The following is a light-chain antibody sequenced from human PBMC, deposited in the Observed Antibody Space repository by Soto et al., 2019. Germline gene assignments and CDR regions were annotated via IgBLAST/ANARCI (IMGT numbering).Light chain of an antibody. CDR2: DAS. V-gene: IGKV1-33*01. Sequence: DIPMTQSPSSLSASVGDRVTITCQASQDISNYLNWYQQKPGKAPKLLIYDASNLETGVPSRFSGSGSGTDFTFTITSLQPEDIATYYRQQYDNRPRSITFGQGTRLEIK. CDR1: QDISNY. J-gene: IGKJ5*01. CDR3: QQYDNRPRSIT.